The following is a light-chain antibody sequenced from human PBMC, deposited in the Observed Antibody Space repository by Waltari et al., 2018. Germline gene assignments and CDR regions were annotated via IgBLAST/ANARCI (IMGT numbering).Light chain of an antibody. CDR1: QIVSSSY. J-gene: IGKJ2*01. CDR2: GAT. V-gene: IGKV3-20*01. Sequence: EIVLTQSPRNLSLSPGERATLSCRASQIVSSSYLAWYQLKPGQAPRLLIFGATSRAGGTTDRFSGRGSGTDFTLTISRLEPEDFAVYYCQLYDISPMYTFGQGTNLQIK. CDR3: QLYDISPMYT.